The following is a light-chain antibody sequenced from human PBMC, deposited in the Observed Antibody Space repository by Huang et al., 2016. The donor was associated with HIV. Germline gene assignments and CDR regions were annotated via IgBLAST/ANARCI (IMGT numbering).Light chain of an antibody. CDR3: QQSYSTLIT. V-gene: IGKV1-39*01. CDR1: QSIDGY. CDR2: SAS. Sequence: IQMTQSPSSLSASVGDRVTITCRASQSIDGYLNWYQTKPGKAPKLLISSASTLHTGVPPRFSGSGSGTDYTLIIDNLQPDDFATYFCQQSYSTLITFGQGSRLDTK. J-gene: IGKJ5*01.